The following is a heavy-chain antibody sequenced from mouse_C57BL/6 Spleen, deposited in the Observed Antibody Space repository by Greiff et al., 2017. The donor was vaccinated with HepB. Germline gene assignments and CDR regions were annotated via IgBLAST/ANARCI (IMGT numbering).Heavy chain of an antibody. J-gene: IGHJ2*01. CDR2: IDPETGGT. CDR1: GYTFTDYE. V-gene: IGHV1-15*01. Sequence: QVQLQQSGAELVRPGASVTLSCKASGYTFTDYEMHWVKQTPVHGLEWIGAIDPETGGTAYNQKFKGKAILTADKSSSTAYMELRSLTSEDSAVYYCTREGKLPFDYWGQGTTLTVSS. CDR3: TREGKLPFDY.